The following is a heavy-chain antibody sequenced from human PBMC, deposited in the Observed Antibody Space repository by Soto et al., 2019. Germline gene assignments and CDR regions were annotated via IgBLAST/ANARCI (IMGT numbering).Heavy chain of an antibody. J-gene: IGHJ3*02. CDR3: ATVRGDYCTNGVCYRNAFDI. Sequence: SAVKVSCKVCGYTLTELSMHWVRQAPGKGLEWMGGFDPEDGETIYAQKFQGRVTMTEDTSTDTAYMELSSLRSEDTAVYYCATVRGDYCTNGVCYRNAFDIWGQGTMVTVSS. D-gene: IGHD2-8*01. CDR1: GYTLTELS. V-gene: IGHV1-24*01. CDR2: FDPEDGET.